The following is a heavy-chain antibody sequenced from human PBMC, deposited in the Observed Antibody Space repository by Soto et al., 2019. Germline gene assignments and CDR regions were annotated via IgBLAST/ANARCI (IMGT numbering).Heavy chain of an antibody. CDR1: GGSISSGDYY. J-gene: IGHJ5*02. Sequence: QVQLQESGPGLVKPSQTLSLTCTVSGGSISSGDYYWSWIRQHPGKGLEWIGYIYYSGSTYYNPSLKSRVTRSVDTSKNQFSLKLSSVTAADTAVYYCARGWSGSRQGGDPWGQGTRGTVSS. D-gene: IGHD3-3*01. CDR3: ARGWSGSRQGGDP. CDR2: IYYSGST. V-gene: IGHV4-31*03.